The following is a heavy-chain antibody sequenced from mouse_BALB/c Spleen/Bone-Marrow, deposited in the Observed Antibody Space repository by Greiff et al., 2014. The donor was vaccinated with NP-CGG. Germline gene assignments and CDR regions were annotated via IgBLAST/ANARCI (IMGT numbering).Heavy chain of an antibody. D-gene: IGHD2-14*01. J-gene: IGHJ3*01. CDR3: IRGNYRYSWFAY. CDR1: GYTFTDYE. Sequence: VKLQESGAGLVRPGASVKLSCKALGYTFTDYEMHWVKQTPVNGLEWIGAIHPGSGNTAYNQKFKGKATLTADKSSSTAYMELSSLTSEDSAVYYCIRGNYRYSWFAYWGQGTLVTVSA. CDR2: IHPGSGNT. V-gene: IGHV1-15*01.